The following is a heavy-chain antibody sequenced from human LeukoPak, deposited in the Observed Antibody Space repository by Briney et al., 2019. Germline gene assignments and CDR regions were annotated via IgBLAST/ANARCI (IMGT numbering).Heavy chain of an antibody. D-gene: IGHD3-10*01. Sequence: GGSLRLSCAASGFTFSSYGMHWVRQAPGKGLEWVSRINNDGSSKNYADSVKGRFTISRENAKNTLYLQMSRLRADDTAVYYCPRSVEDYGSGSYYLYYFDYWRQGTLATVSS. V-gene: IGHV3-74*01. CDR3: PRSVEDYGSGSYYLYYFDY. J-gene: IGHJ4*02. CDR1: GFTFSSYG. CDR2: INNDGSSK.